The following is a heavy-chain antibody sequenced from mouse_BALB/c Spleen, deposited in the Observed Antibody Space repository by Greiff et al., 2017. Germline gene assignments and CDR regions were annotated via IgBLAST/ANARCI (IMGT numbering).Heavy chain of an antibody. Sequence: EVKLMESGPGLVKPSQSLSLTCSVTGYSITSCYYWNWIRQSPGNKLEWMGYISYDGSNNYNPSLKNRISISRDTSKNQLFLKLNSVTTEDTATYYCAKGIRNYFDYWGQGTTLTVSS. CDR2: ISYDGSN. V-gene: IGHV3-6*02. CDR3: AKGIRNYFDY. J-gene: IGHJ2*01. CDR1: GYSITSCYY.